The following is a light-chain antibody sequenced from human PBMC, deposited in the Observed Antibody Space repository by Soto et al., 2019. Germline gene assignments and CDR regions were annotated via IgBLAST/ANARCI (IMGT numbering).Light chain of an antibody. J-gene: IGLJ3*02. CDR2: EGS. Sequence: QSALTQPASVSGSPGQSITISCTGTISDVGSYDLVSWYQQHPGKAPKLMIYEGSKRPSGVSSRFSGSKSGNTASLTISGLQAEDEADYYCCSYAGSSTSWVFGGGTKHTVL. CDR3: CSYAGSSTSWV. CDR1: ISDVGSYDL. V-gene: IGLV2-23*01.